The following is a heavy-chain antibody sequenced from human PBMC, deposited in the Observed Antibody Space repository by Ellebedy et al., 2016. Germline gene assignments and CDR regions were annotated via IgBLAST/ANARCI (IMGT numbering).Heavy chain of an antibody. CDR3: ARGDWGPR. J-gene: IGHJ4*02. V-gene: IGHV3-74*01. CDR2: INGDGSIT. Sequence: GGSLRLSCAASGFSFSSYWMSWVRQAPGKGLVWVSRINGDGSITHYADSVKGRFTISRDNAKNSLYLQMNSLRAEDTAVYYCARGDWGPRWGQGTLVTVSS. D-gene: IGHD2-21*02. CDR1: GFSFSSYW.